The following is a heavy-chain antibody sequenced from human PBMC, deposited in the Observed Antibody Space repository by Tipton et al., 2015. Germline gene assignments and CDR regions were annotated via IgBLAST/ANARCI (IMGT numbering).Heavy chain of an antibody. D-gene: IGHD4-17*01. CDR1: GFTFSSYS. Sequence: SLRLSCAASGFTFSSYSMNWVRQAPGKGLEWVSYISSSSSTIYYADSVKGRFTISRDNAKNSLYLQVTSLTAEDTAVYFCAREAYGSFVSWCQGTLVTVSS. CDR3: AREAYGSFVS. V-gene: IGHV3-48*01. CDR2: ISSSSSTI. J-gene: IGHJ4*02.